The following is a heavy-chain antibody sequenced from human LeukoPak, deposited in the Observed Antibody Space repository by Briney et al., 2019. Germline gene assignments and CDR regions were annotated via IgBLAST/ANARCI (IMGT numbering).Heavy chain of an antibody. V-gene: IGHV3-7*01. CDR1: GFTFSSYW. J-gene: IGHJ4*02. Sequence: PGGSLRLSCAASGFTFSSYWMSWVRQAPGKGLEWVANIKQDGSEKYYVDSVKGRFTISRDNAKNSLYLQMSSLRAEDTAVYYCARHAYYYDSSGYYFVYWGQGTLVTVSS. D-gene: IGHD3-22*01. CDR2: IKQDGSEK. CDR3: ARHAYYYDSSGYYFVY.